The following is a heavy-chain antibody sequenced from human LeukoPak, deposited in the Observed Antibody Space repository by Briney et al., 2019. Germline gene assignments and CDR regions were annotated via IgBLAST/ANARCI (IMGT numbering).Heavy chain of an antibody. J-gene: IGHJ4*02. CDR3: ARSDDSSGYYYPFDY. Sequence: PSETLSLTCAVYGGSFGGYYWSWIRQPPGKGLEWIGEINHSGSTNYNPSLKSRVTMSVDTSKNQFSLKLSSVTAADTAVYYCARSDDSSGYYYPFDYWGQGTLVTVPS. D-gene: IGHD3-22*01. CDR2: INHSGST. V-gene: IGHV4-34*01. CDR1: GGSFGGYY.